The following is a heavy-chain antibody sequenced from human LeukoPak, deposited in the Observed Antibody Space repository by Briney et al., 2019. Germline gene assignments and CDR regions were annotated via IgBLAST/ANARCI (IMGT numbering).Heavy chain of an antibody. CDR2: INHSGST. J-gene: IGHJ4*02. D-gene: IGHD2-8*01. CDR1: GGSFSGYY. CDR3: AALTDKWGFDY. V-gene: IGHV4-34*01. Sequence: SGTLSLTCAVYGGSFSGYYWSWIRQPPGKGLEWIGEINHSGSTNYNPSLKSRVTISVDTSKNQFSLKLSSVTAADTAVYYCAALTDKWGFDYWGQGTLVTVSS.